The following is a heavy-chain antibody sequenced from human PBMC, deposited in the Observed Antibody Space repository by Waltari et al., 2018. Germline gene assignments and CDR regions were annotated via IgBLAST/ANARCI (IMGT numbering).Heavy chain of an antibody. CDR2: IHYSRNT. D-gene: IGHD2-21*02. Sequence: QLQLQESGPRLVRPSETLSITCTVPGCPISSTTYYLAWTRQTPGKGLEWIGYIHYSRNTYYNPSLRSRVTISVDTSKNQFSLNLRSVTAADTAVYYCARRVVTTGGVDYWGQGTLVTVSS. V-gene: IGHV4-39*07. J-gene: IGHJ4*02. CDR3: ARRVVTTGGVDY. CDR1: GCPISSTTYY.